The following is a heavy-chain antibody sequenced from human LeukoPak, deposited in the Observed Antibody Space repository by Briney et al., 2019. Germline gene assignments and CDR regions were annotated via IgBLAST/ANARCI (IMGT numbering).Heavy chain of an antibody. CDR1: GYTFTGYY. V-gene: IGHV1-2*02. CDR2: INPNSGGT. CDR3: ARWSIAALYYMDV. J-gene: IGHJ6*03. D-gene: IGHD6-6*01. Sequence: GASVKVSCKASGYTFTGYYMHWVRQAPGQGLEWMGWINPNSGGTNYAQKFQGRVTMTRDTSISTAYMEPSRLRSDDTAVYYCARWSIAALYYMDVWGKGTTVTDCS.